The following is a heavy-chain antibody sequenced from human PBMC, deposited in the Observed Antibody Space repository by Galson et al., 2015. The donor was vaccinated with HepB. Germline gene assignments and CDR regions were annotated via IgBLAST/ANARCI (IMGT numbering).Heavy chain of an antibody. Sequence: LTCTVSGGSIRSGGYYWSWIRQHPGKGLEWIGYIYYSGSTYYNPSLKSRVTISVDTSKNQFSLKLSSVTAADTAVYYCARVVSLVVVAAFDIWGQGTMVTVSS. D-gene: IGHD2-15*01. J-gene: IGHJ3*02. CDR1: GGSIRSGGYY. CDR2: IYYSGST. V-gene: IGHV4-31*03. CDR3: ARVVSLVVVAAFDI.